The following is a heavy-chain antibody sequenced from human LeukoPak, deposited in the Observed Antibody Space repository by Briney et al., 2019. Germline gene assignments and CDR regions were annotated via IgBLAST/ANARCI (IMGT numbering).Heavy chain of an antibody. CDR2: INHRGKT. Sequence: SETLSPTCAVYGGSFSGYYWSWIRQPPGKGLEWIGEINHRGKTHYNPSLKSRVTISVDKSKNQFSLKLSSVTAADTAVYYCARASSTAARPRLYYYYYMDVWGKGTTVTVSS. CDR1: GGSFSGYY. J-gene: IGHJ6*03. CDR3: ARASSTAARPRLYYYYYMDV. V-gene: IGHV4-34*01. D-gene: IGHD6-6*01.